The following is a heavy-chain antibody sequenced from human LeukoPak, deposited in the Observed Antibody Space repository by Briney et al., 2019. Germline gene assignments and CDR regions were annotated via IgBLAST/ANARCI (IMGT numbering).Heavy chain of an antibody. Sequence: GGSLRLSCAAPGFTFNNFGMHWVRQAPGKGLEWVSFIGYEGVHKYYADSVKGRFTISKDNSKATLYLQMNSLRPGDTAVYYCAKDLHGGYSSDYWGQGTLVTVFS. D-gene: IGHD4-23*01. CDR2: IGYEGVHK. CDR3: AKDLHGGYSSDY. CDR1: GFTFNNFG. J-gene: IGHJ4*02. V-gene: IGHV3-30*02.